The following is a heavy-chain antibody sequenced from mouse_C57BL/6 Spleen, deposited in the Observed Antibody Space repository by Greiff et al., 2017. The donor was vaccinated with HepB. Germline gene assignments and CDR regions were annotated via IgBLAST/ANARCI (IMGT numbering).Heavy chain of an antibody. Sequence: VQLQQPGAELVKPGASVKMSCKASGYTFTSYWITWVKQRPGQGLEWIGDIYPGSGSTNYNEKFKSKATLTVDTSSSTAYMQLSSLTSEDSAVYYCARSRNYGNPWFAYWGQGTLVTVSA. CDR1: GYTFTSYW. V-gene: IGHV1-55*01. D-gene: IGHD2-1*01. CDR2: IYPGSGST. J-gene: IGHJ3*01. CDR3: ARSRNYGNPWFAY.